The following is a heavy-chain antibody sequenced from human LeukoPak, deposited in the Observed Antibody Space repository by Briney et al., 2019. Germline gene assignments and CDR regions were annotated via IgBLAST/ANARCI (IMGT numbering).Heavy chain of an antibody. Sequence: ASVKVSCKASGYTFTSYDINWVRQATGQGLEWMGWMNPNSGNTGYAQKFQGRFTMTRNISISTAYMEQSSLRSEDTAVYYCARASYQLLYMATITYFDYWGQGTLDSVSS. J-gene: IGHJ4*02. V-gene: IGHV1-8*01. CDR3: ARASYQLLYMATITYFDY. CDR1: GYTFTSYD. CDR2: MNPNSGNT. D-gene: IGHD2-2*02.